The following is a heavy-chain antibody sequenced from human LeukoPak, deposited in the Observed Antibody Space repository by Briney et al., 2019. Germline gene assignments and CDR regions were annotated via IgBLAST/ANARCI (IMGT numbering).Heavy chain of an antibody. V-gene: IGHV5-51*01. CDR1: GYSFTSYW. D-gene: IGHD6-19*01. CDR2: IYPGDSDT. CDR3: ARHHGIAVAGTHYFDY. J-gene: IGHJ4*02. Sequence: GESLKISCKGSGYSFTSYWIGWVRQMPGKGLEWMGIIYPGDSDTRYSPSFQGQVTISADKSISTAYLQWSSLKASDTAMYYCARHHGIAVAGTHYFDYWGQGTLVTVSS.